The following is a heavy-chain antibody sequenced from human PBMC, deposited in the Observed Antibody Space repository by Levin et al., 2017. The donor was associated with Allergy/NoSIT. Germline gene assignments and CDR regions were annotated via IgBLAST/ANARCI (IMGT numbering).Heavy chain of an antibody. J-gene: IGHJ4*02. Sequence: GESLKISCKASGYIFTGYFMHWVRQAPGQGLEWMGWINPNSGGTNYAQKFQGRVTMTRDTSISTAYMELSRLRSDDTALYYCARREGVRLDYWGQGTLVTVSS. D-gene: IGHD5-24*01. CDR3: ARREGVRLDY. V-gene: IGHV1-2*02. CDR2: INPNSGGT. CDR1: GYIFTGYF.